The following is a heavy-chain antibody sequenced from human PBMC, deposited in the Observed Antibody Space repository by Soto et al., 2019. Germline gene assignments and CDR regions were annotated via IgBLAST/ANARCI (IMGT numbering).Heavy chain of an antibody. CDR2: IYHSGST. CDR3: ARIKGGAAGNFDY. D-gene: IGHD6-13*01. Sequence: WTWIRHHPGEGLEWIGYIYHSGSTYSNPSLQSRVTISVDTSKNQFSLNLRSVTPADTAVYYCARIKGGAAGNFDYWGQGTLVTVSS. J-gene: IGHJ4*02. V-gene: IGHV4-31*02.